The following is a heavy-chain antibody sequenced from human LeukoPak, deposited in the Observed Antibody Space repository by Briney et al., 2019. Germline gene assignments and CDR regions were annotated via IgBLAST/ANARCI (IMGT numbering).Heavy chain of an antibody. CDR1: GGTFSSYA. V-gene: IGHV1-69*05. D-gene: IGHD3-16*02. J-gene: IGHJ4*02. CDR2: IIPIFGTA. Sequence: SVKVSCKASGGTFSSYAISWVRQAPGQGLEWMGGIIPIFGTANYAQKFQGRVTITTDESTSTAYMELSSLRSEDTAVYYCARESSITFGGVIAEGYYFDYWGQGTLVTVSS. CDR3: ARESSITFGGVIAEGYYFDY.